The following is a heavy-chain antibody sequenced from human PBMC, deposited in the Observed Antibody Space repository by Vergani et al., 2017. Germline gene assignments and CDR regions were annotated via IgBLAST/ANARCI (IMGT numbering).Heavy chain of an antibody. D-gene: IGHD4-17*01. CDR1: GGSVRSSSW. Sequence: QMQLQESGPGLVKPPGTLSLTCAVSGGSVRSSSWWSWVRQPPGKGLEWIGEIYHSGTTNFNPSLKSRVTMSIDKSKNQFSLKLNSVTAADTAVYYCTRGYGDYGADWGQGILVTVSS. CDR3: TRGYGDYGAD. CDR2: IYHSGTT. J-gene: IGHJ4*02. V-gene: IGHV4-4*03.